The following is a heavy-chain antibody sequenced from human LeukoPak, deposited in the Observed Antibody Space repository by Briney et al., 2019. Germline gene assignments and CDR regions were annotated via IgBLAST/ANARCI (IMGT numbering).Heavy chain of an antibody. CDR2: MNPNSGNT. Sequence: ASVKVSCKASGYTFTSYDINWVRQATGQGLEWMGWMNPNSGNTGYAQKFQGRVTMTRNTSISTAYMELSSLRSEDTAVYYCAREGYCSGGSCYGVFDYWGQGTLVTVSS. V-gene: IGHV1-8*01. CDR1: GYTFTSYD. CDR3: AREGYCSGGSCYGVFDY. D-gene: IGHD2-15*01. J-gene: IGHJ4*02.